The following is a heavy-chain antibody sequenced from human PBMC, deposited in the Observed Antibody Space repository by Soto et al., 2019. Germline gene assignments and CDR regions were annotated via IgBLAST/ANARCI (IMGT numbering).Heavy chain of an antibody. J-gene: IGHJ6*02. Sequence: PGGSLRLSCAASGFTFSTYTMTWVRQAPGKWLELVSSFVGSGESTYYADSVKGRFTISRDNSKNTLYVQMNSLRAEDTAIYYCARDSEFAVAYYYYGMDVWGQGTTVTVSS. CDR2: FVGSGEST. V-gene: IGHV3-23*01. CDR3: ARDSEFAVAYYYYGMDV. D-gene: IGHD6-19*01. CDR1: GFTFSTYT.